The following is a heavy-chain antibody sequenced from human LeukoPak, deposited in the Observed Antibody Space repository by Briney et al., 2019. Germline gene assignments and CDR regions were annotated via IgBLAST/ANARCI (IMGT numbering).Heavy chain of an antibody. Sequence: GGSLRLSCAASGFTVSSNYMSWVRQAPGKGLEWVSVIYSGGSTYYADSVKGRFTISRDNSKNTLYLQMNSLRAEDTAVYYCARPGGLLEWPQEYYFDYWGQGTLVTVSS. CDR2: IYSGGST. D-gene: IGHD3-3*01. CDR1: GFTVSSNY. V-gene: IGHV3-66*04. CDR3: ARPGGLLEWPQEYYFDY. J-gene: IGHJ4*02.